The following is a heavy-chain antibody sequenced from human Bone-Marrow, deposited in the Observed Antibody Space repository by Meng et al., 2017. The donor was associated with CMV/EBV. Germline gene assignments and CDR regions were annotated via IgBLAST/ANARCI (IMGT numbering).Heavy chain of an antibody. J-gene: IGHJ6*02. V-gene: IGHV4-34*01. CDR3: ARGHLSRGNSRYYYYGMDG. D-gene: IGHD4-23*01. CDR1: AGSLSGYY. CDR2: INHSGST. Sequence: GAVDAGSLSGYYWSWIRQPPGKGLAWIGEINHSGSTNYNPSLKSRVTISVDTSKNQFSLKLSSVTAADTAVYYCARGHLSRGNSRYYYYGMDGWGQGTTVTVSS.